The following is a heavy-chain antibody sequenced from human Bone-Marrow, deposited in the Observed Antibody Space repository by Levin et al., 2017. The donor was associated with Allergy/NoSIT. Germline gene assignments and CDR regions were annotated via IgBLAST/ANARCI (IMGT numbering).Heavy chain of an antibody. Sequence: GESLKISCAASGFSFNTYNMHWVRQAPGKGLECISYISSGSGTSDYADSVKGRFTISRDNANNSMYLQMNSLRAEDTAVSYCARETTYYFDTGGDLRAGWYFDLWGRGTLVTVSS. J-gene: IGHJ2*01. CDR2: ISSGSGTS. CDR3: ARETTYYFDTGGDLRAGWYFDL. D-gene: IGHD3-22*01. V-gene: IGHV3-48*01. CDR1: GFSFNTYN.